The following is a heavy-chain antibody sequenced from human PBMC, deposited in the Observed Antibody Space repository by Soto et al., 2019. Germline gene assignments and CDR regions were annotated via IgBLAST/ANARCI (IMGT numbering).Heavy chain of an antibody. J-gene: IGHJ6*02. V-gene: IGHV3-30-3*01. CDR2: ISYDGNNK. CDR3: ARAPGEVRGVLPRVIYGMDV. D-gene: IGHD3-10*01. Sequence: GGSLRLSCAASGFTFSSYTMYWVRQAPGKGLEWVTLISYDGNNKYYADSVKGRFIISRDNSKHTVYLQMNSLRAEDTALYYCARAPGEVRGVLPRVIYGMDVWGQGTTVTVSS. CDR1: GFTFSSYT.